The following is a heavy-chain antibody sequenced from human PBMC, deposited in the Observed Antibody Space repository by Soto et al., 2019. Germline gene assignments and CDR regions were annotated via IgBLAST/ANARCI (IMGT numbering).Heavy chain of an antibody. J-gene: IGHJ6*03. CDR3: ARSCSSTRCYVSTATYYYYMDV. V-gene: IGHV1-8*01. Sequence: ASVKVSCKASGYTFTSYDINWVRQATGQGLEWMGWMNPNSGNTGYAQKFQGRVTMTRNTSISTAYMELSSLRSEDTAVYYCARSCSSTRCYVSTATYYYYMDVWGKGTTVPVSS. D-gene: IGHD2-2*01. CDR2: MNPNSGNT. CDR1: GYTFTSYD.